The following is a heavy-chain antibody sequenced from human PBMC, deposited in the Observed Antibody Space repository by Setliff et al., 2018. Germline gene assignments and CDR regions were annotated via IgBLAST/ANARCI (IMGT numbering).Heavy chain of an antibody. V-gene: IGHV5-51*01. Sequence: GESLKISCKGSGYRFTNYWIGWVRQMPGKGLEWMGIVYPGDSDTKYSPSFQGQVTFSSDKSINTAYLQWSSLKASDTAIYYCAREHVSGHSEYWGQGTLVTVSS. CDR3: AREHVSGHSEY. D-gene: IGHD1-26*01. CDR1: GYRFTNYW. CDR2: VYPGDSDT. J-gene: IGHJ4*02.